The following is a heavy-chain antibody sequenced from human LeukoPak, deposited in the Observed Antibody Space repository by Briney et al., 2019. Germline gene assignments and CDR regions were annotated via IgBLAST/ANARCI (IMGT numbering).Heavy chain of an antibody. CDR3: ARGAWDTAEREPFDY. J-gene: IGHJ4*02. D-gene: IGHD5-18*01. V-gene: IGHV4-59*01. CDR2: IYYSGST. Sequence: SSETLSLTCTVSGGSISSYYWSWIRQPPGKGLEWIGYIYYSGSTNYNPSLKGRVSISVDTSKKQFSLNLSSVTAADTAVYYCARGAWDTAEREPFDYWGQGTLVTVSS. CDR1: GGSISSYY.